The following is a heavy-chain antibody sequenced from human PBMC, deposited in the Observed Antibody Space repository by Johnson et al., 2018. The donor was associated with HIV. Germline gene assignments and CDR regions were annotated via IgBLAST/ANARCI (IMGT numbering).Heavy chain of an antibody. V-gene: IGHV3-30*18. Sequence: QVQLVESGGGLVQPGGSLRLSCAASGFTFSSYAMSWVRQAPGKGLEWVAVISYDGSNKYYADSVKGRFTISRDNSKNTLYLQMNSLTVEDTAVYYCAKSKFISNWYAFDIWGQGTMVAVSS. CDR3: AKSKFISNWYAFDI. J-gene: IGHJ3*02. D-gene: IGHD4-11*01. CDR1: GFTFSSYA. CDR2: ISYDGSNK.